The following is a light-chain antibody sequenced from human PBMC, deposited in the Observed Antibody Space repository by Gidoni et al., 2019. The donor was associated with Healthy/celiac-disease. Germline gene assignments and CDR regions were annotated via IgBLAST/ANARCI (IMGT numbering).Light chain of an antibody. V-gene: IGKV1D-13*01. J-gene: IGKJ5*01. CDR3: QQFNNYVIT. CDR2: DAS. CDR1: QGISSA. Sequence: AIQLTQSPSSLSASVGDRVTLTCRASQGISSALAWYQQKPGKAPKLLIYDASSLESGVPSRFSGSGSGTDFTLTISSLQAEDFATYYCQQFNNYVITFGQGTRLEIK.